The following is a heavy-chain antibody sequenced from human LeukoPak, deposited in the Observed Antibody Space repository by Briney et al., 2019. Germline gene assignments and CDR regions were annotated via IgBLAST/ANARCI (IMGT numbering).Heavy chain of an antibody. J-gene: IGHJ4*02. CDR3: ARGSRWLDY. CDR1: GFTFSGYT. V-gene: IGHV3-48*01. D-gene: IGHD2-15*01. CDR2: ISSGSSTI. Sequence: GGSLRLSCAASGFTFSGYTMNWVRQAPGKGLEWLSYISSGSSTIYYADSVKGRFTISRDNAKNSLYLQMSSLRAEDTAVYYCARGSRWLDYWGQGTLVTVSS.